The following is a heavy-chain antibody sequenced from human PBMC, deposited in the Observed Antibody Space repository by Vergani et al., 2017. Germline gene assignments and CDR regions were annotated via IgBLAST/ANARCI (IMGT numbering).Heavy chain of an antibody. J-gene: IGHJ3*02. CDR2: IYYSGST. CDR1: GGSISSGGYY. V-gene: IGHV4-31*03. D-gene: IGHD1-26*01. Sequence: QVQLQESGPGLVKPSQTLSLTCTVSGGSISSGGYYWSWIRQHPGKGLEWIGYIYYSGSTYYNPSLKSRVTISVDTSKNQFSLKLSSVTAADTAVYYCARDREGVVEGSGAFDIWGQGTMVTVSS. CDR3: ARDREGVVEGSGAFDI.